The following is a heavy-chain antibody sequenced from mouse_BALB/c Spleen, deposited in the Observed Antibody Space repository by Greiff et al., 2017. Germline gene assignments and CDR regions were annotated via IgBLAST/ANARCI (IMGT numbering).Heavy chain of an antibody. V-gene: IGHV2-9*02. Sequence: VKVVESGPGLVAPSQSLSITCTVSGFSLTSYGVHWVRQPPGKGLEWLGVIWAGGSTNYNSALMSRLSISKDNSKSQVFLKMNSLQTDDTAMYYCAREAYLGAMDYWGQGTSVTVSS. D-gene: IGHD2-10*01. CDR1: GFSLTSYG. CDR2: IWAGGST. J-gene: IGHJ4*01. CDR3: AREAYLGAMDY.